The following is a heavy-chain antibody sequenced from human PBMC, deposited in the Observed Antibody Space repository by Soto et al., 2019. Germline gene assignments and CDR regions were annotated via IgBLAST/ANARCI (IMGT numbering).Heavy chain of an antibody. Sequence: ASVKVSCKASGGTFSSYAISWVRQAPGQGLEWMGRIIPILGIANYAQKFQGRVTITADKSTSTAYMELSSLRSEDTAVFYCARGPAANVVVVAATHYWYFDLWGRGTLVTVSS. V-gene: IGHV1-69*04. CDR1: GGTFSSYA. CDR3: ARGPAANVVVVAATHYWYFDL. CDR2: IIPILGIA. J-gene: IGHJ2*01. D-gene: IGHD2-15*01.